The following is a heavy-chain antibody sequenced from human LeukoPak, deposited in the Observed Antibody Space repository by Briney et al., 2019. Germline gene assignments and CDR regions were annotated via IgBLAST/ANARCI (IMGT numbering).Heavy chain of an antibody. Sequence: AGGSLRLSCAASGFTFSSYAMSWVRQAPGKGLEWVSAISGSGGSTYYADSVKGRFTISRDNAKNSLYLQMNSLRAEDTAVYYCARDLGLIAVAGTSDYWGQGTLVTVSS. J-gene: IGHJ4*02. CDR2: ISGSGGST. CDR3: ARDLGLIAVAGTSDY. D-gene: IGHD6-19*01. CDR1: GFTFSSYA. V-gene: IGHV3-23*01.